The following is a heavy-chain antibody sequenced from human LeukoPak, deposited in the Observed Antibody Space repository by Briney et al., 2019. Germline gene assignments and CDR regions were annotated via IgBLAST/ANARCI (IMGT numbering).Heavy chain of an antibody. CDR1: GGSFSGYY. CDR3: ARGPPQITMVRGVRKAFDI. Sequence: PSETLSLTCAVYGGSFSGYYWCWIRQPPGKGLEWIGEINHSGSTNYNPSLKSRVTISVDTSKNQFSLKLSSVTAADTAVYYCARGPPQITMVRGVRKAFDIWGQGTMVTVSS. V-gene: IGHV4-34*01. CDR2: INHSGST. J-gene: IGHJ3*02. D-gene: IGHD3-10*01.